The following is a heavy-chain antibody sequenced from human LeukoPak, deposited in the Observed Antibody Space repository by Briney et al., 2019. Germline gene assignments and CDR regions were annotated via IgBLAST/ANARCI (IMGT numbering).Heavy chain of an antibody. D-gene: IGHD6-13*01. CDR3: ARVRIGQQLDKYYYYAMDV. CDR2: INPNSGGT. J-gene: IGHJ6*02. CDR1: GYTFTDYY. Sequence: PLASVKVSCKASGYTFTDYYMHWVRQPPGQGLEWMGWINPNSGGTNYAQKSQGRVTMTTDTSISTAYMEVSRLRSDDTAVYYCARVRIGQQLDKYYYYAMDVWGQGTTVTVSS. V-gene: IGHV1-2*02.